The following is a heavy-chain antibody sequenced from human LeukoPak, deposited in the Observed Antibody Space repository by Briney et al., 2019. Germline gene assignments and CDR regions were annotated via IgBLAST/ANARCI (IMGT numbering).Heavy chain of an antibody. J-gene: IGHJ4*02. CDR2: INSDGINT. D-gene: IGHD3-22*01. CDR3: ARDLYRIVVVPHYFDY. CDR1: GFTFSSYW. V-gene: IGHV3-74*01. Sequence: GGSLRLSCAASGFTFSSYWMSWVRQAPGKGLVWVSRINSDGINTSYADSVKGRFTISRDNAKNTLNLQMNSLRAEDTAVYYCARDLYRIVVVPHYFDYWGQGTLVTVSS.